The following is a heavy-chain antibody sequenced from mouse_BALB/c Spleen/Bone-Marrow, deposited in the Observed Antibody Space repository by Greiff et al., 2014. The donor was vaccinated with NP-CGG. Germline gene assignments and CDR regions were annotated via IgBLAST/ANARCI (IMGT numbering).Heavy chain of an antibody. CDR1: GYTFTDYN. V-gene: IGHV1S29*02. D-gene: IGHD4-1*01. CDR2: IYPYSGGT. J-gene: IGHJ3*01. CDR3: ARGNWDFAY. Sequence: VQLQQPGPELVKPGASVKISCKASGYTFTDYNIYWVKQSHGKSLEWIGYIYPYSGGTGYNQKFKSKATLTVDNSSTAAYMERRSLTSEDSAVYYCARGNWDFAYWGQGTLVTAST.